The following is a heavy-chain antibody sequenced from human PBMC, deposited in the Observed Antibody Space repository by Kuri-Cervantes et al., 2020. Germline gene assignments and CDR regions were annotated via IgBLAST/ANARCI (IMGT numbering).Heavy chain of an antibody. CDR3: ARGPMVRGGGLDY. J-gene: IGHJ4*02. V-gene: IGHV4-59*01. CDR2: IYYSGST. Sequence: GSLRLSCTVSGGSISSYYWSWIRQPPGKGLEWIGYIYYSGSTNYNPSLKSRVTISVDTSKNQFSLKLSSVTAADTAVYYCARGPMVRGGGLDYWGQGTRVTVSS. D-gene: IGHD3-10*01. CDR1: GGSISSYY.